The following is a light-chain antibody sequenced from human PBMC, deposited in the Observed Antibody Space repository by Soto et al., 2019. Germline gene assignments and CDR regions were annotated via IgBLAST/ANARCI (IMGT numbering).Light chain of an antibody. J-gene: IGLJ1*01. Sequence: QSALTQPASVSGSPGQSITISCTGTNSDVGGYTYVSWYQQHPGKAPKLMIYDVSNRPSGVSNRFSGSKSSNTASLTISGLQADDEADYYCSSYTSSSTPYVFGTGTKLTVL. CDR3: SSYTSSSTPYV. V-gene: IGLV2-14*03. CDR1: NSDVGGYTY. CDR2: DVS.